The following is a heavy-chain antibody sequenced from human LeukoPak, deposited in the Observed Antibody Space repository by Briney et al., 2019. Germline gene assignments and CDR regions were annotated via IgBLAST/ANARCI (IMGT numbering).Heavy chain of an antibody. D-gene: IGHD6-19*01. CDR1: GDSITNNEYY. V-gene: IGHV4-39*01. CDR2: IYYSGVT. J-gene: IGHJ4*02. CDR3: SRLSAVAGSDY. Sequence: PSETLSLTCTVSGDSITNNEYYWGWIRQPPGKGLQWIGSIYYSGVTYYNLSLESRVTMSVDTSKNQFSLRLTSVTAADTAVYYCSRLSAVAGSDYWGQGTLVTVSS.